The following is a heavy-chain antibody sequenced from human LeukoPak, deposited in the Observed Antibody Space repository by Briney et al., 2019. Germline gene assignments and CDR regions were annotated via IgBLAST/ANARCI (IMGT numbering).Heavy chain of an antibody. D-gene: IGHD6-19*01. CDR3: AKDPRVYSSGWSCFDY. CDR2: ISGSGGST. Sequence: GGSLRLSCAASGFTVSSNYMSWVRQAPGKGLEWVSAISGSGGSTYYADSVKGRFTISRDNSKNTLYLQMNSLRAEDTAVYYCAKDPRVYSSGWSCFDYWGQGTLVTVSS. CDR1: GFTVSSNY. J-gene: IGHJ4*02. V-gene: IGHV3-23*01.